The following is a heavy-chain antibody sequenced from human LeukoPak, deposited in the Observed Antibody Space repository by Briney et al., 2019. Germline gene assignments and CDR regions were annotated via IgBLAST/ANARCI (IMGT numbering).Heavy chain of an antibody. CDR2: IYHSGST. CDR1: GYPISSGYY. CDR3: ARARYCSSTSCYAPYNWFDP. D-gene: IGHD2-2*01. Sequence: SETLSLTYAVSGYPISSGYYWGWIRQPPGKGLEWIGSIYHSGSTYYNPSLKSRVTISVDTSKNQFSLKLSSVTAADTAVYYCARARYCSSTSCYAPYNWFDPWGQGTLVTVSS. J-gene: IGHJ5*02. V-gene: IGHV4-38-2*01.